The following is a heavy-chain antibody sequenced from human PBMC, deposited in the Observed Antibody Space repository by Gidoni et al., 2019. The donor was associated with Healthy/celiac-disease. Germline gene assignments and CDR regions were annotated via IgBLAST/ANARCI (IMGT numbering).Heavy chain of an antibody. J-gene: IGHJ4*02. CDR1: GFTFSSYS. Sequence: EVQLVESGGGLVQPGGSLRLSCSASGFTFSSYSMNWVRQAPGKGLEWVSYISSSSSNIYYADSVKGRFTISRDNAKNSLYLQMNSLRDEDTAVYYCARDWRCPYSGYDYWGQGTLVTVSS. V-gene: IGHV3-48*02. CDR2: ISSSSSNI. D-gene: IGHD5-12*01. CDR3: ARDWRCPYSGYDY.